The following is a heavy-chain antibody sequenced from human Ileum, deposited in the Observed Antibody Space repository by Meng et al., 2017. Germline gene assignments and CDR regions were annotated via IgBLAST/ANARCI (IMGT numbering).Heavy chain of an antibody. CDR3: AREWSGSYRHFDY. Sequence: QLHESGPGLLKPSGPLPLICAVAGGSISTSGWWSWVRQPPGKGLEWIGEIHHSGSTNYNPSLKSRVTISVDKSKNQFSLKLNSVTAADTAVYYCAREWSGSYRHFDYWGQGTLVTVSS. D-gene: IGHD1-26*01. J-gene: IGHJ4*02. CDR2: IHHSGST. CDR1: GGSISTSGW. V-gene: IGHV4-4*02.